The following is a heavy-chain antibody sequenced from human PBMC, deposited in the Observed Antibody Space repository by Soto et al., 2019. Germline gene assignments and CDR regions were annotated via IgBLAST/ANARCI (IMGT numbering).Heavy chain of an antibody. D-gene: IGHD1-26*01. CDR3: GRGVGSSPPRY. V-gene: IGHV4-59*01. CDR2: IYASGSP. J-gene: IGHJ4*02. CDR1: GGSISVYY. Sequence: SETLSLTCTISGGSISVYYWSWVRQPPGHELEWIGYIYASGSPYYNPPLRSRVTISADTSKNQISLKLTSPTAADTAVYYWGRGVGSSPPRYWGRGTLVTVSS.